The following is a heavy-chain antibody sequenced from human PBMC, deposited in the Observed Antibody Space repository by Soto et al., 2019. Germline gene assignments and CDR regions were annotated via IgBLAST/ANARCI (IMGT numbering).Heavy chain of an antibody. J-gene: IGHJ4*02. CDR3: AGSPPGSSGYSMKRFDY. D-gene: IGHD3-22*01. Sequence: QVQRVQDGAEVKKPGSSVKVSCKASGGTFSSYAIRWVRQAPGQGLEWMVGIIPICGTANYAQKFQGRVTITADESTSTAYMERSSLRSEDTAVYYCAGSPPGSSGYSMKRFDYWGQGTLVTVSS. V-gene: IGHV1-69*01. CDR1: GGTFSSYA. CDR2: IIPICGTA.